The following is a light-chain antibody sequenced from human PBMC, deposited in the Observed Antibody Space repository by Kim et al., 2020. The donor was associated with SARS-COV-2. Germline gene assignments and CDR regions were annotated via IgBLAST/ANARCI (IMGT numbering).Light chain of an antibody. J-gene: IGKJ2*01. CDR1: QSVLHRPNSKNY. Sequence: DIVMTHSPDSLAVSRGERATINCKSIQSVLHRPNSKNYLGWYQQKSGQPPKLLIYWSSTRESGVPHRFSGSGYGTDFTLTISSLQAADVAVYYCQKYYSAPFNFGQGTKLEIK. CDR3: QKYYSAPFN. CDR2: WSS. V-gene: IGKV4-1*01.